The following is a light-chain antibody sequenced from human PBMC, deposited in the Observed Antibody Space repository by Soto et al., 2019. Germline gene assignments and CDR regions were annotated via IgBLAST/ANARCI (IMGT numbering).Light chain of an antibody. CDR3: QQRDYLPPFT. V-gene: IGKV3-11*01. CDR2: DAS. CDR1: QSVGSH. Sequence: EIVLTQSPATLSLSPGERATLSCRASQSVGSHLAWYQQKPGQAPRLLIYDASNRATGIPARFSGSGSGTDFTLTITGLEPEDFAVYYCQQRDYLPPFTFGPGTKVEIK. J-gene: IGKJ3*01.